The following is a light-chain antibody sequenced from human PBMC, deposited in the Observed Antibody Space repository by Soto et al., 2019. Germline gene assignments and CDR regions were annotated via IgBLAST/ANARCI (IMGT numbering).Light chain of an antibody. CDR3: CSYAGSSSYV. V-gene: IGLV2-23*01. Sequence: HSALTQPASVSGSPGQSITISCTGTSSDVGNYNLVSWYQQHPGKAPKLMIYEGSKRPSGVSNRFSGSKSGNTASLTISGLQAEDEADYYCCSYAGSSSYVFGTGTKLTVL. CDR1: SSDVGNYNL. CDR2: EGS. J-gene: IGLJ1*01.